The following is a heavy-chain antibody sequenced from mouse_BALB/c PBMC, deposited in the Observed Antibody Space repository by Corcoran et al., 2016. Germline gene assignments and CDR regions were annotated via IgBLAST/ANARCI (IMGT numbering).Heavy chain of an antibody. V-gene: IGHV14-3*02. J-gene: IGHJ1*01. CDR2: IDPSHGNT. Sequence: VQLQQSGAELVKPGASGKLSCTACGFYINDAYMQWVKQRREQCLEWVGRIDPSHGNTKYDPKFQGKATNTAETSSNTAYLQLSSLTSEDTAVYYCARWEWYFDVWGAGTPVTVSS. CDR3: ARWEWYFDV. D-gene: IGHD4-1*01. CDR1: GFYINDAY.